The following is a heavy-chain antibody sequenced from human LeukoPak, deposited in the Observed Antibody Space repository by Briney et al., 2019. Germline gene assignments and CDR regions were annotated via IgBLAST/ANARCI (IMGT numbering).Heavy chain of an antibody. V-gene: IGHV4-34*01. CDR3: ARATYYYGSGSNLEYYYMDV. CDR1: GGSFSGYY. CDR2: ISHSGST. Sequence: SETLSLTCAVYGGSFSGYYWSWIRQPPGKGLEWIGEISHSGSTNYNPSLKSRVTISVDTSKNQFSLKLSSVTAADTAVYYCARATYYYGSGSNLEYYYMDVWGKGTTVTVSS. D-gene: IGHD3-10*01. J-gene: IGHJ6*03.